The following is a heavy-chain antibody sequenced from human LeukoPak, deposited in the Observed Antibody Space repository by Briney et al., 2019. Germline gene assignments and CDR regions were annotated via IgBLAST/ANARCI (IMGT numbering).Heavy chain of an antibody. CDR2: ISTYNGNP. J-gene: IGHJ3*02. V-gene: IGHV1-18*01. Sequence: ASVKVSCKAFVYTFSNYGISCVRQPPGQGLEWMGWISTYNGNPKYGQKYQGRVTMTTDTSTSTAYMDLRNLRSDETAVYYCARDWHIFTGYDDFDIWGQGTMVTVSS. CDR3: ARDWHIFTGYDDFDI. CDR1: VYTFSNYG. D-gene: IGHD3-9*01.